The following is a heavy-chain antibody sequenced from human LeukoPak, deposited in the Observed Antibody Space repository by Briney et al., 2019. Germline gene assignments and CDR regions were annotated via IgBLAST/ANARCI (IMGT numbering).Heavy chain of an antibody. J-gene: IGHJ4*02. D-gene: IGHD3-10*01. CDR3: AKDFYYGSGSYYSFDY. CDR1: GFTFSSYA. Sequence: QPGGSLRLSCAASGFTFSSYAMSWVRQAPGKGLEWVSAISGSGGSTYYADSVKGRFTISRDNSKSTLYLQMNSLRAEDTAVYYCAKDFYYGSGSYYSFDYWGQGTLVTVSS. V-gene: IGHV3-23*01. CDR2: ISGSGGST.